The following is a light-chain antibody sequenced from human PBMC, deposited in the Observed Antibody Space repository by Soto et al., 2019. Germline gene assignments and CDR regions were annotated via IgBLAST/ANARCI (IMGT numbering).Light chain of an antibody. CDR1: STDVGRFNL. Sequence: QSALTQPASVSGSPGQSITIYCAGTSTDVGRFNLVSWYRQYPGKAPRVLICEVTKRPSGVSDRFSGSKSGNTAYLTISGVQAEDEADYYCCSYAGSSVMVFGGGTKFTVL. CDR2: EVT. CDR3: CSYAGSSVMV. V-gene: IGLV2-23*02. J-gene: IGLJ2*01.